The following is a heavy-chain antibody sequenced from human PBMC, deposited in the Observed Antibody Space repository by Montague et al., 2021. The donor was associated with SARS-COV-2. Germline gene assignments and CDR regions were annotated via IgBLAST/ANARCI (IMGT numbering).Heavy chain of an antibody. CDR2: IYHSGST. CDR1: GYSISSGYY. J-gene: IGHJ5*02. V-gene: IGHV4-38-2*02. Sequence: SETLSLTCTVSGYSISSGYYWGWIRQPPGKGLEWIGSIYHSGSTYYNPSLKSRVTISVDTSKNQFSLKLSSVTAADTAVYHCARERRYCSGGSCYSGWFDPWGQGTLVTVSS. CDR3: ARERRYCSGGSCYSGWFDP. D-gene: IGHD2-15*01.